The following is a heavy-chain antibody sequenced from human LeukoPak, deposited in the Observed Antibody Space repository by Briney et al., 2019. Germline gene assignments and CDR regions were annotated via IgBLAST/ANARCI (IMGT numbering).Heavy chain of an antibody. J-gene: IGHJ4*02. CDR2: IKSKTDGGTT. CDR3: PPHPGYSYGALLDY. D-gene: IGHD5-18*01. Sequence: AGGSLRLSCAASGFTFSNAWMSWVRQAPGKGLEWVGRIKSKTDGGTTDYAAPVKGRFTISRDDSKNTLYLQMNSLKTEDTAVYYCPPHPGYSYGALLDYWGQGTLVTVSS. CDR1: GFTFSNAW. V-gene: IGHV3-15*01.